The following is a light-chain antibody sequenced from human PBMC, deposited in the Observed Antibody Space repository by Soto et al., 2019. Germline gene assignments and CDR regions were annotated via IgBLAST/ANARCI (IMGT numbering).Light chain of an antibody. CDR1: LPISNY. Sequence: DIHMSLSPSSLSASVGDRVTITCRASLPISNYLAWYQQKPGKIPNLLIYAASTLQSGVPSRFSGSGSGTDFTLTTSCLQSEDFATYYCQQYYSCPPTFGQGTRLEIK. CDR2: AAS. J-gene: IGKJ5*01. CDR3: QQYYSCPPT. V-gene: IGKV1-16*01.